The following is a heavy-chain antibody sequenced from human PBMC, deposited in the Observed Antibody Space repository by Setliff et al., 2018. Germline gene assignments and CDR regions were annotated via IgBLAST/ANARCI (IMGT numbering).Heavy chain of an antibody. CDR3: ARDRTAYSYGLDV. CDR1: GGSISPYF. Sequence: SETLSLTCTVSGGSISPYFWSWIRQPPGRGLEWIGYIYHNGNTNFNPSLKSRVDMSVDTSKNQFVLNLKAVTAADTAVYYCARDRTAYSYGLDVWGQGATVTVSS. CDR2: IYHNGNT. V-gene: IGHV4-59*01. J-gene: IGHJ6*02. D-gene: IGHD5-18*01.